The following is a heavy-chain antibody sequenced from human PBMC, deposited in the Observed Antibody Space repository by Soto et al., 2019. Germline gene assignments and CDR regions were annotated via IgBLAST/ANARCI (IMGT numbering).Heavy chain of an antibody. CDR3: ARVSHYVPDY. V-gene: IGHV3-11*05. Sequence: QVQLVESGGGLVKPGGSLRLSCAAFGFTFSDYYMSWIRQAPGKGLERVSYISSSSSYTNYADSVKGRFTISRDNAKNSLYLQMNSLRAEDTAVYYCARVSHYVPDYWGQGTLVTVSS. J-gene: IGHJ4*02. CDR1: GFTFSDYY. D-gene: IGHD3-10*02. CDR2: ISSSSSYT.